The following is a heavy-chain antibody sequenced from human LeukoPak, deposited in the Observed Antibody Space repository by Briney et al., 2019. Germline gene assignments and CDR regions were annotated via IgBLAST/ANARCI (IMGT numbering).Heavy chain of an antibody. V-gene: IGHV3-21*01. Sequence: PGGSLRLSCAASGFTFSSYSMNWVRQAPGKGLGWVSSISSSSSYIYYADSVKGRFTISRDNAKNSLYLQMNSLRAEDTAVYYCARMYYYGSGSYYRGHYWGQGTLVTVSS. D-gene: IGHD3-10*01. CDR1: GFTFSSYS. J-gene: IGHJ4*02. CDR3: ARMYYYGSGSYYRGHY. CDR2: ISSSSSYI.